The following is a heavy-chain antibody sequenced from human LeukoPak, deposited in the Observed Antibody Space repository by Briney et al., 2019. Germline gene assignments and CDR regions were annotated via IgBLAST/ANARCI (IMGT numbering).Heavy chain of an antibody. J-gene: IGHJ4*02. CDR3: ARSYYDFWSGWVIDY. V-gene: IGHV4-59*12. CDR2: FSYSGST. CDR1: GGSISTYY. D-gene: IGHD3-3*01. Sequence: PSETLSLTCTVSGGSISTYYWNWIRQPPGKGLEWIGYFSYSGSTNHNPSLKGRVTISGDTSKNQFSLKLSSVTAADTAVYYCARSYYDFWSGWVIDYWGQGTLVTVSS.